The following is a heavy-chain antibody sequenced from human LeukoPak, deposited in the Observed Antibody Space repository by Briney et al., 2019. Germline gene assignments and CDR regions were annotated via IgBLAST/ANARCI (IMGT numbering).Heavy chain of an antibody. Sequence: GGSLRLSCAASGLSFTSFAMSWVRQAPARGPEWVSSLRGDGETFYADSVRGRFTLSRDDSRNTVYLQLNNLRVEDTAIYYCARAGWVSSADAVRWGQGTQVTVSS. J-gene: IGHJ4*02. CDR1: GLSFTSFA. V-gene: IGHV3-23*01. CDR3: ARAGWVSSADAVR. CDR2: LRGDGET. D-gene: IGHD3-16*01.